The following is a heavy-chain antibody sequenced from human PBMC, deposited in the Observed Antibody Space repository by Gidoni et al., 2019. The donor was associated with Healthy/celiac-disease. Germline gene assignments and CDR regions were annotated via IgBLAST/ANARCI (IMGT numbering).Heavy chain of an antibody. J-gene: IGHJ4*02. CDR3: TTETMVRGVIPIDY. CDR1: GFPFSNAW. V-gene: IGHV3-15*01. D-gene: IGHD3-10*01. CDR2: IKSKTDGGTT. Sequence: EVQLVESGGGLVKPGGSLRLSCAASGFPFSNAWMSWVRQAPGKGLEWFGRIKSKTDGGTTDYAAPVKGRFTISRDDSKNTLYLQMNSLKTEDTAVYYCTTETMVRGVIPIDYWGQGTLVTVSS.